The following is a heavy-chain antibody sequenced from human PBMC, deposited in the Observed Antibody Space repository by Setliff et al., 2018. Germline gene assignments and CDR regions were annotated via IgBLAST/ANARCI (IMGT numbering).Heavy chain of an antibody. CDR3: ARGVGAMGDY. CDR1: GGTFSNYD. Sequence: ASVKVSCKASGGTFSNYDISWVRQAPGQGLEWMGGIIPIFGTTNYAQRFQGRVTITTDESTSTAYMELRSLRSEDTAIHYCARGVGAMGDYWGQGTLVTVSS. CDR2: IIPIFGTT. D-gene: IGHD1-26*01. J-gene: IGHJ4*02. V-gene: IGHV1-69*05.